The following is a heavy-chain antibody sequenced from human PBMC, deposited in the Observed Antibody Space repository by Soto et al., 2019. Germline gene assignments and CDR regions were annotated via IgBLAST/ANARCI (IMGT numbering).Heavy chain of an antibody. D-gene: IGHD4-17*01. Sequence: GGSLRLSCAASGFTFSSYAMSWVRQAPGKGLEWVSAISGSGGSTYYADSVKGRFTISRDNSKNTLYLQMNSLRAEDTAVYYCATLTYGDNPFDYYYYMDVWGKGTTVTVSS. CDR3: ATLTYGDNPFDYYYYMDV. CDR2: ISGSGGST. J-gene: IGHJ6*03. V-gene: IGHV3-23*01. CDR1: GFTFSSYA.